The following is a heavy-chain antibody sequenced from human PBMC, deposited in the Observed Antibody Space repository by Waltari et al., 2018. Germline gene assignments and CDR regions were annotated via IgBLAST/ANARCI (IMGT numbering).Heavy chain of an antibody. V-gene: IGHV3-30*18. CDR1: GFTFSSYG. CDR3: AKGVARDYYYYYMDV. J-gene: IGHJ6*03. D-gene: IGHD5-12*01. CDR2: IWYDGSNK. Sequence: QVQLVESGGGVVQPGRSLRLSCAASGFTFSSYGMHWVRQAPGTGLEWVAVIWYDGSNKYYADSVKGRFTISRDNSKNTLYLQMNSLRAEDTAMYYCAKGVARDYYYYYMDVWGKGTTVTVSS.